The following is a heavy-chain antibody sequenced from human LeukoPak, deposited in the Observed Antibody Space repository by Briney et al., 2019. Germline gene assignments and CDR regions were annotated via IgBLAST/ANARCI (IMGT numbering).Heavy chain of an antibody. CDR1: GFTFSGFW. J-gene: IGHJ6*03. D-gene: IGHD6-13*01. CDR3: VRDPSYGSSWYYYMDV. CDR2: IKYDGSDK. V-gene: IGHV3-7*01. Sequence: GGSLRLSCAASGFTFSGFWMSWVRQAPTKGLEWVANIKYDGSDKRYVDSVKGRFTVSRDNANNSLYLQMDSLRVEDTAVYYCVRDPSYGSSWYYYMDVWGKGTTVTVSS.